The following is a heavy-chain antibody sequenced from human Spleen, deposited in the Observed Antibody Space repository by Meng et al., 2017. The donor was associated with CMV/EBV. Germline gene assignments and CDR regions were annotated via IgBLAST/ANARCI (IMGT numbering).Heavy chain of an antibody. D-gene: IGHD3-16*01. CDR2: ISGSGGST. V-gene: IGHV3-23*01. J-gene: IGHJ4*02. CDR1: GFTFSSYA. CDR3: AAWGEGYFDY. Sequence: GESLKISCAASGFTFSSYAMSWVRQAPGKGLEWVSAISGSGGSTYYADSVKGRFTISRDNSKNTLYLQMNSLRAEDTAVYYCAAWGEGYFDYWDQGTLVTVSS.